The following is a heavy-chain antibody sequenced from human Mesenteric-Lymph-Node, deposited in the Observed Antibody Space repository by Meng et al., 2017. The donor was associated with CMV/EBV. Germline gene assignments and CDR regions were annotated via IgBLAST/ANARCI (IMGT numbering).Heavy chain of an antibody. CDR3: ARRYCSTTSCLIDY. D-gene: IGHD2-2*01. J-gene: IGHJ4*02. V-gene: IGHV3-23*01. CDR1: GFTFDTYA. Sequence: GESLKISCAASGFTFDTYAMGWVRQGPGKGLEWVSDISGSGAGTYYADSVKGRFTISRDNSRNTLYLQMNNLRAEDSAVYYCARRYCSTTSCLIDYWGRGTLVTVSS. CDR2: ISGSGAGT.